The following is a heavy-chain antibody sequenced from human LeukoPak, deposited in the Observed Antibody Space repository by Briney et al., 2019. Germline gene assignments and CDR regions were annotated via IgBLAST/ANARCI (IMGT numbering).Heavy chain of an antibody. CDR2: IYYTGST. V-gene: IGHV4-31*03. Sequence: SETLSFTGTVSGASISSGGYYWSCLGQHPGKGLEWIGYIYYTGSTYYNPSLRSRIFISVDTARNQFSLQSRSVTAADTAVYYCASHCSGGTCYRYFFDYWGQGTQVTVSS. CDR3: ASHCSGGTCYRYFFDY. D-gene: IGHD2-15*01. J-gene: IGHJ4*02. CDR1: GASISSGGYY.